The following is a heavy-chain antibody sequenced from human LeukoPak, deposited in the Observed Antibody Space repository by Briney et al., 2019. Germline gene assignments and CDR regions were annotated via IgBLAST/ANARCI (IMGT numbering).Heavy chain of an antibody. CDR2: IFYSGNT. J-gene: IGHJ4*02. CDR3: ARKHRSNGLYFDY. V-gene: IGHV4-28*01. Sequence: SDTLSLTCTVSGYSISSANSWGWIRQPPGKGLEWIGYIFYSGNTYYNPSLKSRVTMSVDASKNQFSLKLSSVTAVDTAVYYCARKHRSNGLYFDYWGQGTLVTVSS. D-gene: IGHD1-1*01. CDR1: GYSISSANS.